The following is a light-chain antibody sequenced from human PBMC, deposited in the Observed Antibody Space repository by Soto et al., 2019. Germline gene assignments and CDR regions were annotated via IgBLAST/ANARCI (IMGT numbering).Light chain of an antibody. CDR2: DVT. J-gene: IGLJ3*02. V-gene: IGLV2-11*01. CDR3: SSIDGPSLWG. CDR1: SSDVGAYNY. Sequence: QSALTQPRSVSGSPGQSVTISCTGTSSDVGAYNYVSWYQHHPGKAPKLVIYDVTKRPSGVPDRFAGSKSGNTASLTISGPRGGDGGDFSCSSIDGPSLWGFGGGTKLPVL.